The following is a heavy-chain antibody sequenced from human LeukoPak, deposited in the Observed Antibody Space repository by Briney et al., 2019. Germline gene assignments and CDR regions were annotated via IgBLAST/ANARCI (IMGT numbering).Heavy chain of an antibody. CDR1: GFTLSSYG. CDR2: ISYDGSNK. D-gene: IGHD4-23*01. V-gene: IGHV3-30*18. CDR3: AKDPTAGWGYGGNRHYFDY. Sequence: PGGSLRLSCAASGFTLSSYGMHWVRQAPGKGLEWVAVISYDGSNKYYADSVKGRFTISRDNSKNTLYLQMNSLRAEDTAVYYCAKDPTAGWGYGGNRHYFDYWGQGTLVTVSS. J-gene: IGHJ4*02.